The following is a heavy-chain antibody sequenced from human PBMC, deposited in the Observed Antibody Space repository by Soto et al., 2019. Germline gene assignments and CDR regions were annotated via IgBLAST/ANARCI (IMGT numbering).Heavy chain of an antibody. Sequence: EVQLVESGGVLVQPGGSLRLSCAASGFTFSSYWMHWVRQVPGKGLVWVSRINSDGSSTSYADSVKGRFTISRDNAKNTLYLQMNSLRAEDTAVYYCASRQATVRTFDYWGQGTLVTVSS. CDR1: GFTFSSYW. J-gene: IGHJ4*02. V-gene: IGHV3-74*01. CDR2: INSDGSST. CDR3: ASRQATVRTFDY. D-gene: IGHD4-17*01.